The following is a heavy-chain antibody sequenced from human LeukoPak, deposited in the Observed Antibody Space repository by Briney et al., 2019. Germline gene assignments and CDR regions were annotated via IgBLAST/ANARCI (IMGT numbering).Heavy chain of an antibody. CDR1: GGSISSSNW. CDR2: IYHSGST. CDR3: ARDSGSSGWLPSFDY. Sequence: PSETLSPTCAVSGGSISSSNWWSWVRQPPGKGREWIGEIYHSGSTNYNPSLKSRVTISVDKSKNQFSLKLSSVTAAETAVYYCARDSGSSGWLPSFDYWGEGTLVTVSS. D-gene: IGHD6-19*01. V-gene: IGHV4-4*02. J-gene: IGHJ4*02.